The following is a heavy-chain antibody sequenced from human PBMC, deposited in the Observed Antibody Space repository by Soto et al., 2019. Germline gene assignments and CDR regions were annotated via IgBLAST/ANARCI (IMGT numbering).Heavy chain of an antibody. CDR3: ARERYGDY. CDR1: GYAFTTYG. Sequence: QVHLVQSGAEVKKPGASVKVSCKGSGYAFTTYGITWVRQAPGQGLEWMGWISAHNGNTNYAQKRHGRVTVTRDTSTSTAYVELSSLCSDDTPVYYCARERYGDYWGQGALVTVSS. V-gene: IGHV1-18*01. J-gene: IGHJ4*02. CDR2: ISAHNGNT. D-gene: IGHD1-1*01.